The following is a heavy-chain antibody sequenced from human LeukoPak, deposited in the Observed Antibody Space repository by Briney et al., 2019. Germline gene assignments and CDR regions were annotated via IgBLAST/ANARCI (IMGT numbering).Heavy chain of an antibody. CDR3: ARDGWEYQLLYPPQFDY. Sequence: SVKVSCKASGGTFSSYAISWVRQAPGQGLEWMGGIIPIFGTANYAQKFQGRVTITADESTSIAYMELSSLRSEDTAVYYCARDGWEYQLLYPPQFDYWGQGTLVTVSS. CDR1: GGTFSSYA. CDR2: IIPIFGTA. J-gene: IGHJ4*02. V-gene: IGHV1-69*13. D-gene: IGHD2-2*02.